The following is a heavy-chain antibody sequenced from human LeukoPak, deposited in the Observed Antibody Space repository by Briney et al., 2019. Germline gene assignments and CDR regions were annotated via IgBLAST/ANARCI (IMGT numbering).Heavy chain of an antibody. CDR1: GYTFTSYD. Sequence: GASVKVSCKASGYTFTSYDINWVRQAPGQGLEWMGRIIPILGIANYAQRFQGRVTITADKSTSTAYMELSSLRSEDTAVYYCARGQCSSTSCYIPDYWGQGTLVTVSS. V-gene: IGHV1-69*04. D-gene: IGHD2-2*01. CDR2: IIPILGIA. CDR3: ARGQCSSTSCYIPDY. J-gene: IGHJ4*02.